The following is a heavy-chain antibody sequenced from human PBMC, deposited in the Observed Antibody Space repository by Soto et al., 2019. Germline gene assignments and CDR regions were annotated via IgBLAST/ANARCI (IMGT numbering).Heavy chain of an antibody. J-gene: IGHJ4*02. Sequence: GSLRLSGAAAGFSLSDYYMTWIRQPPGKGLEWVSYISGSGTTIYYADSVKGRFTVSRDNARNSLYLQMNSLRAEDTAFYYCANDPYYYASENWGQGTLVTVSS. V-gene: IGHV3-11*01. CDR2: ISGSGTTI. D-gene: IGHD3-10*01. CDR1: GFSLSDYY. CDR3: ANDPYYYASEN.